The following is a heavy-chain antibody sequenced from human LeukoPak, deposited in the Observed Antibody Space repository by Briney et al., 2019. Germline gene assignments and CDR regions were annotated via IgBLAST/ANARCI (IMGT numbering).Heavy chain of an antibody. V-gene: IGHV3-66*02. J-gene: IGHJ1*01. Sequence: GGSLRLSCAASGFTVSTNYMSWVRQAPGKGLEWVSVIYSGGSTYYADSVKGRFTISRDNSKNTLYLQMNSLRAEDTAVYYCARGYYYDSSGYYSVFQRWGQGTLVTVSS. D-gene: IGHD3-22*01. CDR2: IYSGGST. CDR1: GFTVSTNY. CDR3: ARGYYYDSSGYYSVFQR.